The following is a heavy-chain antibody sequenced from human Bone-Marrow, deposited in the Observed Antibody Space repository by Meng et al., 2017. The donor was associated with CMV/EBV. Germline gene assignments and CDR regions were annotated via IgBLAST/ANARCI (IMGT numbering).Heavy chain of an antibody. V-gene: IGHV4-39*01. CDR2: IYYSGST. Sequence: SETLSLTCTVSDASISSYYWSWIRQPPGKGLEWIGSIYYSGSTYYNPSLKSRVTISVDTSKNQFSLKLSSVTAADTAVYYCARRVGATTIDYWGQGTLVTVSS. J-gene: IGHJ4*02. CDR1: DASISSYY. D-gene: IGHD1-26*01. CDR3: ARRVGATTIDY.